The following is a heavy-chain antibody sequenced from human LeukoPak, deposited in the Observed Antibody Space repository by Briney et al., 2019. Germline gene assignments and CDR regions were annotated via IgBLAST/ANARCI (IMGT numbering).Heavy chain of an antibody. Sequence: PGGSLRLSCAASGFTVSSNYMSWVRQAPGKGPEWVSVIYSGGSTYDADSVKGRFTISRDNSKNTLYLQMNSLRAEDTAVYYCARETKAAGSTYYFDYWGQGTLVTVSS. J-gene: IGHJ4*02. CDR3: ARETKAAGSTYYFDY. D-gene: IGHD6-13*01. CDR1: GFTVSSNY. V-gene: IGHV3-53*01. CDR2: IYSGGST.